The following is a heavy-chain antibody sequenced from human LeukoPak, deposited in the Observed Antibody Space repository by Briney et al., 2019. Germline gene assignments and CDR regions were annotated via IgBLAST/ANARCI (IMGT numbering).Heavy chain of an antibody. CDR3: ARHYGSGTYYNYFTY. V-gene: IGHV3-23*01. J-gene: IGHJ4*02. Sequence: GGSLRLSCAASGFPFSDYALSWVRQAPGEELEWVSAISHSGGSTYYADFVKGRFTISRDNSKNTLFLQMNSLRAEDTATYYCARHYGSGTYYNYFTYWGQGTLVSVSS. CDR1: GFPFSDYA. D-gene: IGHD3-10*01. CDR2: ISHSGGST.